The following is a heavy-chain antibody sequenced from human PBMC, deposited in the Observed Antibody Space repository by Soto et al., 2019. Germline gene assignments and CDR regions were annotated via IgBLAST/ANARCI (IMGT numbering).Heavy chain of an antibody. CDR2: IRAYNGNT. CDR1: GYTFTSYG. V-gene: IGHV1-18*01. Sequence: QVQLVQSGAEVKKPGASVKVSCKASGYTFTSYGISWVRQAPGQGLEWMGWIRAYNGNTNYAQKLHGRATRTTDTSQGTVSMELRTLRSDVPPVYYCARGLPRMDEWGPGPTVTVSS. J-gene: IGHJ6*02. CDR3: ARGLPRMDE.